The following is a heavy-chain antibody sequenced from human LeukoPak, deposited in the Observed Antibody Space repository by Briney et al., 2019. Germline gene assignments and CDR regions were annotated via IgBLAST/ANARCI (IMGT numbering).Heavy chain of an antibody. V-gene: IGHV4-4*07. CDR3: ARDLAYYYDSSGYSHDAFDI. J-gene: IGHJ3*02. D-gene: IGHD3-22*01. Sequence: PSETLSLTCTVSGGSISSYYWSWIRQPAGKGLEWIGRIYTSGSTNHNPSLKSRVTMSVDTSKNQFSLKLSSVTAADTAVYYCARDLAYYYDSSGYSHDAFDIWGQGTMVTVSS. CDR1: GGSISSYY. CDR2: IYTSGST.